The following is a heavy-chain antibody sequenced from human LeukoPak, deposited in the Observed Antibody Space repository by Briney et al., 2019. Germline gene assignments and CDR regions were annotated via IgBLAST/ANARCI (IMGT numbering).Heavy chain of an antibody. D-gene: IGHD3-10*01. CDR2: IKQDGSEK. V-gene: IGHV3-7*01. CDR3: ARVDYYGSGSYYYYYYSYMDV. Sequence: GGSLRLSCAASEFTFSSYWMSWVRQAPGKGLEWVANIKQDGSEKYYVDSVKGRFTISRDNAKNSLYLQMNSLRAEDTAVYYCARVDYYGSGSYYYYYYSYMDVWGKGTTVTVSS. CDR1: EFTFSSYW. J-gene: IGHJ6*03.